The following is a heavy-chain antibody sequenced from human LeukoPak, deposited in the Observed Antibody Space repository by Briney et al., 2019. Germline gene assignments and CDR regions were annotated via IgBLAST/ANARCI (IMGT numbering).Heavy chain of an antibody. J-gene: IGHJ4*02. V-gene: IGHV4-59*01. Sequence: SETLSLTCTVSGGSISSYYWSWIRQPPGKGLEWIGYIYYSGSTNYNPSLKSRVTISVDTSKNQFSLKLSSVTAADTAVYYCARDHGYYGSGSYTYWGQGTLVTVSS. CDR3: ARDHGYYGSGSYTY. CDR1: GGSISSYY. CDR2: IYYSGST. D-gene: IGHD3-10*01.